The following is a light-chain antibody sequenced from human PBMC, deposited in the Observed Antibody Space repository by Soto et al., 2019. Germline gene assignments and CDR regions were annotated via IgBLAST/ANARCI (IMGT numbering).Light chain of an antibody. CDR2: SAS. Sequence: IQMTQSPSSLSASVGDRVSITCRARQGVRYAVGWYQQKPGKAPKLLIYSASTLLRGVPSRLSGSGSGTDFTLNIIGLQQDDFAGYSSLQENCYPMTSGVETHVEIK. CDR1: QGVRYA. V-gene: IGKV1-6*01. CDR3: LQENCYPMT. J-gene: IGKJ4*01.